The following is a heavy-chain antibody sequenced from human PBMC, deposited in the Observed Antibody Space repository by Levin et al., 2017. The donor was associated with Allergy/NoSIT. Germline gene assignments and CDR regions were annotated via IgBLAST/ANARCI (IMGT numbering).Heavy chain of an antibody. CDR2: ISNDGGNK. J-gene: IGHJ6*02. CDR1: GFTFRSYP. D-gene: IGHD2-15*01. CDR3: ARGGGGSGPYYFYYYGMDV. Sequence: QPSETLSLTCADSGFTFRSYPMHWVRQAPGKGLEWVAVISNDGGNKYYADSVKGRFTISRDNSKNTLYLQMNSLRPEDTAVYFCARGGGGSGPYYFYYYGMDVWGQGTTVTVSS. V-gene: IGHV3-30*04.